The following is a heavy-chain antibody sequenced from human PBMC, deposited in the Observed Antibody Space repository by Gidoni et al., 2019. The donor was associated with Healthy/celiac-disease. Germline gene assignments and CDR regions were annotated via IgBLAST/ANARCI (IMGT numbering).Heavy chain of an antibody. V-gene: IGHV3-7*01. CDR2: RKQDGSEK. D-gene: IGHD3-10*01. Sequence: EVQLVESGGGLVQPGGSLRLSCSASGFPFRTYWMSWVRQAPGKGLEWVANRKQDGSEKYYVDSVKGRFTISRDNAKNSLYLQMNSLRAEDTAVYYCARVDGTMVRGVIIYFDYWGQGTLVTVSS. CDR3: ARVDGTMVRGVIIYFDY. J-gene: IGHJ4*02. CDR1: GFPFRTYW.